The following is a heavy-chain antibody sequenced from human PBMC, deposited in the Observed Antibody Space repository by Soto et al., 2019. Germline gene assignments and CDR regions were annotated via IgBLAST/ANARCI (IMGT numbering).Heavy chain of an antibody. V-gene: IGHV1-18*01. Sequence: QVQLVQSGAEVKKPGASVKVSCKASGYTFISYGISWVRQAPGQGLEWMGWISAYNGNTNYAQKLQGRVTVTTDTSTSTAYMALRSLRPDDTAVYYCARGTGGGSAYGGYYFDYWGQGTLVTVSS. D-gene: IGHD1-26*01. CDR3: ARGTGGGSAYGGYYFDY. J-gene: IGHJ4*02. CDR1: GYTFISYG. CDR2: ISAYNGNT.